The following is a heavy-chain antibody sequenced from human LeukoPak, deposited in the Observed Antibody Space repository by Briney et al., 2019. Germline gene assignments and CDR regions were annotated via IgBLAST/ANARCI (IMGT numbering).Heavy chain of an antibody. J-gene: IGHJ4*02. Sequence: GASVKVSCKASGYTFTGYYMHWVRQAPGQGLEWMGWINPNSGGTNYAQKFQGRVTMTRDTSISTAYMELSRLRSDDTAVYYCAREGRGYSYFYFDYWDQGTLVTVSS. CDR3: AREGRGYSYFYFDY. CDR1: GYTFTGYY. V-gene: IGHV1-2*02. D-gene: IGHD5-18*01. CDR2: INPNSGGT.